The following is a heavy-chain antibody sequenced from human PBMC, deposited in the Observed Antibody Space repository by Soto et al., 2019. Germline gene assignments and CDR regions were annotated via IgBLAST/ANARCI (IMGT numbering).Heavy chain of an antibody. D-gene: IGHD6-19*01. Sequence: QVQLVESGGSVVQPGRSLRLSCAASGFSVSNYAMHWVRQAPGKGLEWVAVISYDGSNKYYVDSVKGRCTISRDNSKNTLHLQMNSLAAEDTAGYSCARDEAGSGWCFDLWGQGTLVTVSS. CDR2: ISYDGSNK. V-gene: IGHV3-30-3*01. CDR1: GFSVSNYA. CDR3: ARDEAGSGWCFDL. J-gene: IGHJ4*02.